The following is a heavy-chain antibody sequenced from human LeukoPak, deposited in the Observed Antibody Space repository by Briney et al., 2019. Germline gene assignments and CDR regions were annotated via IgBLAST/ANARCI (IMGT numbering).Heavy chain of an antibody. CDR3: ARGVVVTANPAGAFDI. Sequence: GGSLRLSCAASGFTFSSYAMHWVRQAPGKGLEWVAGISYDGSNKYYADSVKGRFTISRDNSKNTLYLQMNSLRAEDTAVYYCARGVVVTANPAGAFDIWGQGTMVTVSS. D-gene: IGHD2-21*02. CDR2: ISYDGSNK. J-gene: IGHJ3*02. V-gene: IGHV3-30-3*01. CDR1: GFTFSSYA.